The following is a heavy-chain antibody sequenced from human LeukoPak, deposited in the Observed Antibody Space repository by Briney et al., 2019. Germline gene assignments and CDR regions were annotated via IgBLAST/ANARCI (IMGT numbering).Heavy chain of an antibody. CDR2: IYHSGST. V-gene: IGHV4-4*02. CDR1: GGSISNSNW. CDR3: ARVLASTSWTWFDP. J-gene: IGHJ5*02. Sequence: SETLSLTCAVSGGSISNSNWWSWVRQPPGKGLEWIGEIYHSGSTNYNPSLKSRVTISVDKSMNQFSLKLSSVTAADTAVYYCARVLASTSWTWFDPWGQGTLVTVSS. D-gene: IGHD2-2*01.